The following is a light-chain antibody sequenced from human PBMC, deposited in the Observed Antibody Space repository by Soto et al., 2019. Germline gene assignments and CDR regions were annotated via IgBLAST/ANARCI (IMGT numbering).Light chain of an antibody. CDR1: SSDVGGYNY. J-gene: IGLJ1*01. Sequence: QSVLTQPASVSVSPGQSITISCTGTSSDVGGYNYVSWYQQHPGKAPKLIIFNVNNRPSGVSTRFSGSKSGNTASLTISGLQAEDEADYYCSSFTSSTTYVFGTATKVTVL. CDR2: NVN. V-gene: IGLV2-14*01. CDR3: SSFTSSTTYV.